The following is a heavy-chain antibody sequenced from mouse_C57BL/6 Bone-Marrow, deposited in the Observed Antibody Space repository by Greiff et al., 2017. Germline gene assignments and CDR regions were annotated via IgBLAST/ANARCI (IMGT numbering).Heavy chain of an antibody. J-gene: IGHJ3*01. CDR3: ARGPGRFAY. Sequence: EVQLQESGPGLVKPSQSLSLTCSVTGYSITSGYYWNWIRQFPGNKLEWMGYISYDGSNNYNPSLKNRISITRDTSKNQFFLKLNSVTTEDTATYYCARGPGRFAYWGQGTLVTVSA. V-gene: IGHV3-6*01. CDR1: GYSITSGYY. CDR2: ISYDGSN. D-gene: IGHD3-3*01.